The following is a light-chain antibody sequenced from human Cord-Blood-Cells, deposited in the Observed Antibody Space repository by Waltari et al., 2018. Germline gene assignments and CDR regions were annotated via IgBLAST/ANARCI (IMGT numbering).Light chain of an antibody. J-gene: IGLJ3*02. CDR1: SSDVGGSNS. CDR2: EVS. V-gene: IGLV2-14*01. Sequence: QSALTQPASVSGSPGQSITIPRTGTSSDVGGSNSASWYPQHPGKAPKLMIYEVSNRPSGVSNRFSGSKSGNTASLTISGLQAEDEADYYCSSYTSSSTLVFGGGTKLTVL. CDR3: SSYTSSSTLV.